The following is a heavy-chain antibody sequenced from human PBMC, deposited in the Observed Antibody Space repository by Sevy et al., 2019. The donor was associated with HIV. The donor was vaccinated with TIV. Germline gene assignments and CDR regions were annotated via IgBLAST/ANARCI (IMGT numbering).Heavy chain of an antibody. V-gene: IGHV1-2*02. D-gene: IGHD1-26*01. Sequence: ASVKVSCKASGYTFTGYYMHWVRQAPGQGLEWMGWINPNSGGTNYAQKFQGRVTMTRDTSISTAYMELGRLRSDDTAVYYCARVGGSYYAYYYYGMDVWGQGTTVTVSS. CDR3: ARVGGSYYAYYYYGMDV. CDR1: GYTFTGYY. CDR2: INPNSGGT. J-gene: IGHJ6*02.